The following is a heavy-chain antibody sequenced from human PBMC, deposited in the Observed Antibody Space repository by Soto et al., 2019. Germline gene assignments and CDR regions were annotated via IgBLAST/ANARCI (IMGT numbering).Heavy chain of an antibody. Sequence: GASVNVSCKAAGGAFSSYAISWVRQAPGQGLEWMGGIIPIFGTANYAQKFQGRVTITADESTSTAYMELSSLRSEDTAVYYCARGAGGDNDYWGQGTLVTVSS. CDR1: GGAFSSYA. J-gene: IGHJ4*02. CDR3: ARGAGGDNDY. CDR2: IIPIFGTA. V-gene: IGHV1-69*13. D-gene: IGHD2-21*01.